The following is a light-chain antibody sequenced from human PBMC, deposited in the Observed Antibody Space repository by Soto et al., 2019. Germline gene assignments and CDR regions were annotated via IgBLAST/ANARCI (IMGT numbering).Light chain of an antibody. CDR3: QQYGSSPET. J-gene: IGKJ1*01. CDR2: AAS. Sequence: QLTQSPSSLSASVGDRVTITCRASQGISSYLAWYQQKPGKAPKLLIYAASTLQSGVPSRFSGSGSGTDFTLTISRLEPEDFAVYYCQQYGSSPETFGQGTKVDIK. CDR1: QGISSY. V-gene: IGKV1-9*01.